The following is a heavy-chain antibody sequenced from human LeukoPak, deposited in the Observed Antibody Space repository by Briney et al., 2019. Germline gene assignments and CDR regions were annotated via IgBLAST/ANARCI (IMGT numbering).Heavy chain of an antibody. D-gene: IGHD3-3*01. CDR3: ARGGSYDFWSGYPYYYYYYMDV. J-gene: IGHJ6*03. CDR2: ISWNSGSI. Sequence: SGGSLRLSCAASGFTFDDYAMHWVRQAPGKGLEWVSGISWNSGSIGYADSVKGRFTISRDNAKNSLYLQMNSLRAEDTAVYYCARGGSYDFWSGYPYYYYYYMDVWGKGTTVTVSS. CDR1: GFTFDDYA. V-gene: IGHV3-9*01.